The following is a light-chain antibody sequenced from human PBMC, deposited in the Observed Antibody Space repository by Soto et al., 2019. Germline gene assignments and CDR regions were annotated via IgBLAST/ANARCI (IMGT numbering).Light chain of an antibody. CDR3: QQYEKWPLT. V-gene: IGKV3-15*01. J-gene: IGKJ4*01. CDR2: GAS. CDR1: QSVGRS. Sequence: EIVMTQSPATLSVSPGERVTLSCRASQSVGRSLAWYQQKAGQAPRLLIYGASTRATGTPVRFSGSGSGTEFSLTNSSLQSEDFVVYYCQQYEKWPLTFGGGTKVEIK.